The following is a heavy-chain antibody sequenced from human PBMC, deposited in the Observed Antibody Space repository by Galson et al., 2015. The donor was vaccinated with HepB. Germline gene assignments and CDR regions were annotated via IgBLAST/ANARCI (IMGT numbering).Heavy chain of an antibody. CDR2: ISSNGGST. CDR1: GFTFSSYA. CDR3: VKAVAPIGFGEFRSDY. D-gene: IGHD3-10*01. J-gene: IGHJ4*02. V-gene: IGHV3-64D*06. Sequence: SLRLSCAASGFTFSSYAMHWVRQAPGKGLEYVSAISSNGGSTYYADSVKGRFTISRDNSKNTLYLQMSSLRAEDTAVYYCVKAVAPIGFGEFRSDYWGQGTLVTVSS.